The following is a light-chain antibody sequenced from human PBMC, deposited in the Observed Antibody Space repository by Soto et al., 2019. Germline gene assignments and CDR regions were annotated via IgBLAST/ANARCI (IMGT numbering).Light chain of an antibody. CDR2: DDN. V-gene: IGLV1-51*01. CDR1: SSNIGGNS. J-gene: IGLJ1*01. CDR3: SSYTSSSTYV. Sequence: QSVMTQPPSVSAAPGQTVTISCSGSSSNIGGNSVSWYQQLPGTAPKLLIYDDNKRPSGIPDRFSGSKSGTSATLGITGFQTGDEADYYCSSYTSSSTYVFGTGTKLTVL.